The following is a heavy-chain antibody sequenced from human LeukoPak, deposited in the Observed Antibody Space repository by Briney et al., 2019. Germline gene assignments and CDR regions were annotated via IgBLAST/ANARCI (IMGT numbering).Heavy chain of an antibody. CDR3: AGGGYSGYDYDGAFDI. CDR2: INPNSGGT. Sequence: ASVKVSCKASGYTFTGYYMHWVRQAPGQGLEWMGWINPNSGGTNYAQKFQGRVTMTRDTSISTAYMELSRLRSDDTAVYYCAGGGYSGYDYDGAFDIWGQGTMVTVSS. V-gene: IGHV1-2*02. J-gene: IGHJ3*02. D-gene: IGHD5-12*01. CDR1: GYTFTGYY.